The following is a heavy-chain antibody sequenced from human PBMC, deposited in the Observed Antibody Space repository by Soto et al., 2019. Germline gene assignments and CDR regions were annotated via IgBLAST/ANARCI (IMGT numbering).Heavy chain of an antibody. D-gene: IGHD3-3*01. V-gene: IGHV1-46*01. CDR1: GYTFTSYY. CDR2: INPSGGST. J-gene: IGHJ3*02. Sequence: GASVKVSCKASGYTFTSYYMHWVRQAPGRGLEWMGIINPSGGSTSYAQKFQGRVTMTRDTSTSTVYMELSSLRSEDTAVYYCARDSQETYYDFWSGEYDIWGQGTMVTVSS. CDR3: ARDSQETYYDFWSGEYDI.